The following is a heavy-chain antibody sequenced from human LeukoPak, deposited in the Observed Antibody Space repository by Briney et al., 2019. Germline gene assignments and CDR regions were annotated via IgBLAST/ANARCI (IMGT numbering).Heavy chain of an antibody. CDR1: GFTFSSYS. Sequence: GGSLRLSCAASGFTFSSYSMNWVRQAPGKGLGWVSSISSSSSYIYYADSVKGRFTISRDNAKNSLYLQMNSLRAEDTAVYYCARGDSSGYCYDYWGQGTLVTVSS. D-gene: IGHD3-22*01. CDR3: ARGDSSGYCYDY. CDR2: ISSSSSYI. V-gene: IGHV3-21*01. J-gene: IGHJ4*02.